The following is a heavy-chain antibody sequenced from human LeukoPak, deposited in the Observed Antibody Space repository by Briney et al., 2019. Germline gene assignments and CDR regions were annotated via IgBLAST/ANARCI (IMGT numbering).Heavy chain of an antibody. CDR1: GFTFSDYY. V-gene: IGHV3-11*06. D-gene: IGHD6-13*01. Sequence: GGSLRLSCEASGFTFSDYYMSWVRQAPGKGLEWVSYISSSSSYTKYADSVKGRFTISRDNAKNSLYLQMNSLRAEDTAVYYCARALAAAPRGDFDYWGQGTLVTVSS. CDR3: ARALAAAPRGDFDY. CDR2: ISSSSSYT. J-gene: IGHJ4*02.